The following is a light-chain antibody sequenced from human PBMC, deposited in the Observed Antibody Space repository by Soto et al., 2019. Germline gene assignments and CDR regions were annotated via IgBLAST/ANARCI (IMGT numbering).Light chain of an antibody. CDR3: QQYGSSPQT. CDR1: QSVSSSY. V-gene: IGKV3-20*01. Sequence: DIVLTHSPGTLSLSPGERATLSCRASQSVSSSYLAWYQQKPGQAPRLLIYGASSRATGIPDRFSGSGSGTDFTLTISRLEPEDLAVYYCQQYGSSPQTFGPGTKVDIK. J-gene: IGKJ1*01. CDR2: GAS.